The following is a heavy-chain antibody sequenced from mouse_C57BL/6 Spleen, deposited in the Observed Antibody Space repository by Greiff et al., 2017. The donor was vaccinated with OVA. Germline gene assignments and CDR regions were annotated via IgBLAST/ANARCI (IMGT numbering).Heavy chain of an antibody. CDR2: IWRGGST. J-gene: IGHJ3*01. CDR1: GFSLPSYG. D-gene: IGHD2-1*01. V-gene: IGHV2-5*01. CDR3: AKNGIYGNSAWFAY. Sequence: QVQLKESGPGLVQPSQSLSITCTVSGFSLPSYGVHWVRQSPGKGLEWLGVIWRGGSTDYNAAFMSRLSITKDNSKSQVFFKMNSLQADDTAIYYCAKNGIYGNSAWFAYWGQGTLVTVSA.